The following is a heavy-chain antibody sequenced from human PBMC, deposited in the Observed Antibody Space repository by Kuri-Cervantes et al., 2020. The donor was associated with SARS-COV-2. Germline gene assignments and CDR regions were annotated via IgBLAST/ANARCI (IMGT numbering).Heavy chain of an antibody. J-gene: IGHJ6*02. V-gene: IGHV3-30-3*01. CDR3: ARDRIVAAGTNGMDV. CDR2: ISYDGSNK. D-gene: IGHD6-13*01. Sequence: GESLKISYAASGFTFSSYAMHWVRQAPGKGLEWVAVISYDGSNKYHADSVKGRFTISRDNSKNTLYLQMNSLRAEDTAVYYCARDRIVAAGTNGMDVWGQGTTVTVSS. CDR1: GFTFSSYA.